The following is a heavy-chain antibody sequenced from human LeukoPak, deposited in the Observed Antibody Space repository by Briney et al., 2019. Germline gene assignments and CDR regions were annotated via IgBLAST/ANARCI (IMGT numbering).Heavy chain of an antibody. Sequence: SETLSLTRAVYGGSFSGYYWSWIRQPPGKGLEWIGEINHSGSTNYNPSLKSRVTISVDTSKNQFSLKLSSVTAADTAVYYCARVRGYGRDYYYYYMDVWGKGTTVTVSS. CDR3: ARVRGYGRDYYYYYMDV. V-gene: IGHV4-34*01. CDR2: INHSGST. CDR1: GGSFSGYY. J-gene: IGHJ6*03. D-gene: IGHD5-18*01.